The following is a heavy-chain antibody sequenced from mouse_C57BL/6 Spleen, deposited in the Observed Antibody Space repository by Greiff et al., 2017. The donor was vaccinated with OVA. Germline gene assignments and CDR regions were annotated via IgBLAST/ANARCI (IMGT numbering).Heavy chain of an antibody. V-gene: IGHV1-55*01. CDR3: ARDGNYAMDY. CDR1: GYTFTSYW. Sequence: QVQLQQPGAELVRPGSSVKLSCKASGYTFTSYWMHWVKQRPIQGLEWIGDIYPGSGSTNYNEKFKSKATLTVDTSSSTAYMQLSSLTSEDSAVYYCARDGNYAMDYWGQGTSVTVSS. CDR2: IYPGSGST. J-gene: IGHJ4*01. D-gene: IGHD2-1*01.